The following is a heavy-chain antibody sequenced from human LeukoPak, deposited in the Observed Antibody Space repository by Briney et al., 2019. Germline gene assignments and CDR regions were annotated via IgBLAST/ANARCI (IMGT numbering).Heavy chain of an antibody. V-gene: IGHV4-34*01. J-gene: IGHJ4*02. D-gene: IGHD1-26*01. Sequence: PSETVSLTCAVSGGSFSDYYWNWIRQPPGKGLEWIGEINHSGSTNYNPSIKSRVTISVDTSKKQFSLKLTSVTAADTAVYYCARGFRGASFDYWGQGTLVTVSS. CDR1: GGSFSDYY. CDR2: INHSGST. CDR3: ARGFRGASFDY.